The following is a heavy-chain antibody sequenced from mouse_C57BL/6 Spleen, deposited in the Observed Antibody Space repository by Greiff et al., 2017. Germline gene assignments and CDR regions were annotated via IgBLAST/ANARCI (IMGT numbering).Heavy chain of an antibody. D-gene: IGHD2-5*01. Sequence: EVHLVESGGGLVQPGGSLSLSCAASGFTFTDDYMSWVRQPPGKALEWLGFIRNKANGYTTEYSASVKGRFTISRDNSQSILYLQMNALRAEDSATYYCARYYSIPMDYWGQGTSVTVSS. CDR1: GFTFTDDY. V-gene: IGHV7-3*01. CDR3: ARYYSIPMDY. J-gene: IGHJ4*01. CDR2: IRNKANGYTT.